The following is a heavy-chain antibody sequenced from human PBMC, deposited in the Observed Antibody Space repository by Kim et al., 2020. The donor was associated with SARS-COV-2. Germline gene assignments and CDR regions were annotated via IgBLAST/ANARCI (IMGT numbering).Heavy chain of an antibody. J-gene: IGHJ5*02. CDR1: GGSFSGYY. V-gene: IGHV4-34*01. Sequence: SETLSLTCAVYGGSFSGYYWSWIRQPPGKGLEWIGEINHSGSTNYNPSLKSRVTISVDTSKNQFSLKLSSVTAADTAVYYCARVGSSSSFRSWFDPWGQGTLVTDSS. CDR2: INHSGST. D-gene: IGHD6-6*01. CDR3: ARVGSSSSFRSWFDP.